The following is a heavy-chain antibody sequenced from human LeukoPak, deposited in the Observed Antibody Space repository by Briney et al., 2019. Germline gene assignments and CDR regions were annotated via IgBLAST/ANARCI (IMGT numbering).Heavy chain of an antibody. Sequence: GGSLRLSCAASGFTFSVYAMNWVRQAPGKGLEWVSGTGSTGVSTFYADSVKGRFTVSRDNSKNTLSLQMNSLRAEDTAVYYCAKDPGVVPAHYFDYWGQGTLVTVSS. CDR1: GFTFSVYA. V-gene: IGHV3-23*01. CDR3: AKDPGVVPAHYFDY. CDR2: TGSTGVST. J-gene: IGHJ4*02. D-gene: IGHD2-2*01.